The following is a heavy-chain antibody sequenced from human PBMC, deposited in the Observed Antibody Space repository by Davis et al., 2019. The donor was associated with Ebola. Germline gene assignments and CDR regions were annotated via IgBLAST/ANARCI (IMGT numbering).Heavy chain of an antibody. J-gene: IGHJ6*02. V-gene: IGHV3-64*01. CDR1: GFTFRAYG. D-gene: IGHD1-1*01. CDR2: IGTTGGTT. CDR3: ARGNSLYSNNWYSKYDGMDV. Sequence: GGSLRLSCAASGFTFRAYGMHWVRQAPGRGLEYVSGIGTTGGTTYYANSVKGRFTMSRDNSKNRLYLQMGSLRAEDIGVYYCARGNSLYSNNWYSKYDGMDVWGQGTTVTVSS.